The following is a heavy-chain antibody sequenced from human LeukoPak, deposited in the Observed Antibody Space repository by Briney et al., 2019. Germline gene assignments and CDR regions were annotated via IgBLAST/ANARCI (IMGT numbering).Heavy chain of an antibody. J-gene: IGHJ4*02. Sequence: PGGSLRLSCAASGFIFSDYWMHWVRQAPGEGLEWVANIKQDESERYYVDSVKGRFTISRDNSKNSLYLQMNRLRVEDTAIYYCARKLHNWGQGTLVTVSS. CDR1: GFIFSDYW. CDR2: IKQDESER. V-gene: IGHV3-7*03. CDR3: ARKLHN.